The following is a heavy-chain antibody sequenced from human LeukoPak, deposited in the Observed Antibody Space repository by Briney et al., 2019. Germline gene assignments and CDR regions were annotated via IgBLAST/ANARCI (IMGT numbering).Heavy chain of an antibody. V-gene: IGHV1-69*13. J-gene: IGHJ4*02. Sequence: SVKVSCKASGGTFSSYAISWVRQAPGQGLERMGGIIPIFGTANYAQKFQGRVTITADESTSTAYMELSSLRSEDTAVYYCAREYSSSSHPSDYWGQGTLVTVSS. CDR3: AREYSSSSHPSDY. D-gene: IGHD6-6*01. CDR1: GGTFSSYA. CDR2: IIPIFGTA.